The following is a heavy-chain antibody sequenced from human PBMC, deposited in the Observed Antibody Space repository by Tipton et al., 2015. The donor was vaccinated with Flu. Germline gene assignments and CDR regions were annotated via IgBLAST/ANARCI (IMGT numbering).Heavy chain of an antibody. J-gene: IGHJ4*02. CDR1: GFTFSSYS. Sequence: GSLRLSCAASGFTFSSYSMNWVRQAPGKGLEWVSSISSSSSYIYYADSVKGRFTISRDNAKNSLYLQMNSLRAEDTAVYYCARENWELLDYFDYWGQGTLVTVSS. CDR3: ARENWELLDYFDY. D-gene: IGHD1-26*01. CDR2: ISSSSSYI. V-gene: IGHV3-21*01.